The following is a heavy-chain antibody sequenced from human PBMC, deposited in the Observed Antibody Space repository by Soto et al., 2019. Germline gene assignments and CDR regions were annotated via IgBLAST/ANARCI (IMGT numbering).Heavy chain of an antibody. Sequence: QVQLQESGPGLVKPSQTLSLTCTVSGDSISSGGYYWSWIRQHPGKGLEWIGYIYYSGSTYYNPSLKSRVTLSVDTSKNQFSRKLSSVTAADTAVYYCAASCVACGGFNYYGMDVWGQGTTVTVSS. J-gene: IGHJ6*02. V-gene: IGHV4-31*03. CDR1: GDSISSGGYY. CDR3: AASCVACGGFNYYGMDV. CDR2: IYYSGST. D-gene: IGHD2-21*01.